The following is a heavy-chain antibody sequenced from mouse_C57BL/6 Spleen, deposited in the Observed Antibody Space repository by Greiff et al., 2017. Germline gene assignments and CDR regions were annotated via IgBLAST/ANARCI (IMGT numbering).Heavy chain of an antibody. V-gene: IGHV1-69*01. CDR2: IDPSDSYT. J-gene: IGHJ2*01. D-gene: IGHD2-3*01. Sequence: QVQLQQPGAELVMPGASVKLSCKASGYTFTSYWMHWVKQRPGQGLEWIGEIDPSDSYTNYNQTFKGKSTLTVDKSSSTAYMQLSSLTSEDAAVYYCARGDGYYDWGQGTTLTVSS. CDR3: ARGDGYYD. CDR1: GYTFTSYW.